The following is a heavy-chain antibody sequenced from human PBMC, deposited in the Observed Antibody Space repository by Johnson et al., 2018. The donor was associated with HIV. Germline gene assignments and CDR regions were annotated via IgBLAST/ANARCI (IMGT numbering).Heavy chain of an antibody. V-gene: IGHV3-20*04. J-gene: IGHJ3*02. D-gene: IGHD4-23*01. Sequence: VQLVESGGGVVRPGGSLRLSCAASGFTFDDYGMSWVRQAPGKGLEWVSGINWNGGSTGYADSVKGRFTISRDNSKNTLYLQMNSLRAEDTAVYYCARGVTPGRRWTGCGDGFDIWGQGTMVTVSS. CDR1: GFTFDDYG. CDR2: INWNGGST. CDR3: ARGVTPGRRWTGCGDGFDI.